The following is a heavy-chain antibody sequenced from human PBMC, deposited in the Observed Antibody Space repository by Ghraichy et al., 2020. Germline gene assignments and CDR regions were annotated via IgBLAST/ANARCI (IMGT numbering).Heavy chain of an antibody. CDR2: IYYSGST. Sequence: SETLSLTCTVSGGSISSYYWSWIRQPPGKGLEWIGYIYYSGSTNYNPSLKSRVTISVDTSKNQFSLKLSSVTAADTAVYYCARVSDIDSLAYYYYGMDVWGQGTTVTVSS. CDR3: ARVSDIDSLAYYYYGMDV. V-gene: IGHV4-59*01. J-gene: IGHJ6*02. CDR1: GGSISSYY. D-gene: IGHD5-12*01.